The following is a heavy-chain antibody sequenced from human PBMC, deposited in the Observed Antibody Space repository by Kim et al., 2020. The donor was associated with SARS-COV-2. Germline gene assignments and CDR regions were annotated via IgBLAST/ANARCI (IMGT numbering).Heavy chain of an antibody. CDR3: ARLTVTSVY. CDR2: GST. Sequence: GSTDYNPSLKSRVTISVDTSKNQFSLKLSSVTAADTAVYYCARLTVTSVYWGQGTLVTVSS. D-gene: IGHD4-4*01. V-gene: IGHV4-34*01. J-gene: IGHJ4*02.